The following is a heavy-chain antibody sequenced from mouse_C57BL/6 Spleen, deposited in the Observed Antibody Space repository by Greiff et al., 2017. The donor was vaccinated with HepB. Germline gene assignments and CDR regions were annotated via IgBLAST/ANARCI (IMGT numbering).Heavy chain of an antibody. D-gene: IGHD1-1*01. CDR2: IDPSDSET. CDR3: ARRELLPPYAMDY. J-gene: IGHJ4*01. Sequence: QVQLQQPGAELVRPGSSVKLSCKASGYTFTSYWMHWVKQRPIQGLEWIGNIDPSDSETHYNQKFKDKATLTVDKSSSTAYMQLSSLTSEDSAVYDCARRELLPPYAMDYWGQGTSVTVSS. CDR1: GYTFTSYW. V-gene: IGHV1-52*01.